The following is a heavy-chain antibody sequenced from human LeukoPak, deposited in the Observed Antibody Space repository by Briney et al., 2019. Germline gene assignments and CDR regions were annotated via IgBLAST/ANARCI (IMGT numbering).Heavy chain of an antibody. V-gene: IGHV1-2*02. Sequence: ASVKVSCKASGYTFTGYYMHWVRQAPGQGLEWMGWINPNSGGTNYAQKFQGRVTMTRDTSIGTAYLELSRLRSDDTAVYYCAREGLAAAGTNYYYYMDVWGKGTTVTVSS. CDR3: AREGLAAAGTNYYYYMDV. CDR1: GYTFTGYY. D-gene: IGHD6-13*01. J-gene: IGHJ6*03. CDR2: INPNSGGT.